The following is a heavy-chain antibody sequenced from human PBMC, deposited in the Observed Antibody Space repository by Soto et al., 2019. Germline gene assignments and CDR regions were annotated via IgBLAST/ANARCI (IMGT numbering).Heavy chain of an antibody. J-gene: IGHJ4*02. CDR3: ASGRSGYDYASDE. CDR1: GFTFSSYS. CDR2: ISSSSSTT. D-gene: IGHD5-12*01. Sequence: PGGSLRLSCAASGFTFSSYSMNWVRQAPGKGLEWVSYISSSSSTTYYADSVKGRFTISRDNAKKSLYLQMNSLRDEDTAVYYGASGRSGYDYASDEWGQRSLVTVSS. V-gene: IGHV3-48*02.